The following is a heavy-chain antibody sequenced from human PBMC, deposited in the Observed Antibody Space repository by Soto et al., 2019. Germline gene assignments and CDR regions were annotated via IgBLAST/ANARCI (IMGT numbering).Heavy chain of an antibody. CDR3: AMLGGWSGGSNDMDV. Sequence: EVQLVESGGGLVQPGGSLRLSCAASGLIFSDYHMDWVRQAPGKGLEWVGRIRRKANSYTTEYAASVNGRFTISRDDSKNSLYMQMNSLITEDTAVYYCAMLGGWSGGSNDMDVGGQGTTVTVSS. CDR2: IRRKANSYTT. V-gene: IGHV3-72*01. CDR1: GLIFSDYH. J-gene: IGHJ6*02. D-gene: IGHD6-19*01.